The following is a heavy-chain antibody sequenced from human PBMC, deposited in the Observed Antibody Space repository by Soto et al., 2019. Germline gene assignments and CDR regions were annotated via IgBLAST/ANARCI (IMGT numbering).Heavy chain of an antibody. CDR1: GFTFSSYA. CDR3: AKSDIEITSWWRTAGGGN. CDR2: ISGSGGST. D-gene: IGHD2-8*02. J-gene: IGHJ4*02. V-gene: IGHV3-23*01. Sequence: GGSLRLSCAASGFTFSSYAMSWVRQAPGKGLEWVSAISGSGGSTYYADSVKGRFTISRDNSKNTSYLKMNSLRAEDTAVYYCAKSDIEITSWWRTAGGGNWGQGTLVTVSS.